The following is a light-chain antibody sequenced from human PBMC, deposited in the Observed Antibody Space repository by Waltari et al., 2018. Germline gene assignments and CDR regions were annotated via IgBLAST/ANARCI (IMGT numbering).Light chain of an antibody. CDR3: QQYNRWPPLT. CDR2: GAS. CDR1: QNIDNN. J-gene: IGKJ4*01. Sequence: EVVMTQSPGALSVSPGERVTLSCKASQNIDNNLAWYQQKPGQSPRLLIYGASTRATGVPARFSGSGSGTEFTLTISSLQSEDCAVFYCQQYNRWPPLTFGGGTKVEIK. V-gene: IGKV3-15*01.